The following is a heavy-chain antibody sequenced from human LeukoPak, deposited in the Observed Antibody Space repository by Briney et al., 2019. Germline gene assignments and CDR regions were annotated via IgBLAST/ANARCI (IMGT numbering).Heavy chain of an antibody. J-gene: IGHJ4*02. V-gene: IGHV1-69*04. D-gene: IGHD5-12*01. Sequence: SVKVSCKASGGTFSSYAISWVRQAPGQGLEWMGRIIPILGIANYAQKFQGRVTITAGKSTSTAYMELSSLRSEDTAVYYCARAAVSGYDSGGRYFDYWGQGTLVTVSS. CDR1: GGTFSSYA. CDR3: ARAAVSGYDSGGRYFDY. CDR2: IIPILGIA.